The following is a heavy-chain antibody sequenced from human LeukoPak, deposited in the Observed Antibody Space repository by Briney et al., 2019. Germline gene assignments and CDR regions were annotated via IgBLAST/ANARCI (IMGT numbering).Heavy chain of an antibody. D-gene: IGHD3-10*01. CDR3: ARVRSPFYYGSGSYYTSYYYYYGMDV. CDR2: ISYDGSNK. J-gene: IGHJ6*02. Sequence: GGSLRLSCAASGFTFSSYAMHWVRQAPGKGLEWVAVISYDGSNKYYADSVKGRFTISRDNSKNTLYLQMNSLRAEDTAVYYCARVRSPFYYGSGSYYTSYYYYYGMDVWGQGTTVTVSS. V-gene: IGHV3-30-3*01. CDR1: GFTFSSYA.